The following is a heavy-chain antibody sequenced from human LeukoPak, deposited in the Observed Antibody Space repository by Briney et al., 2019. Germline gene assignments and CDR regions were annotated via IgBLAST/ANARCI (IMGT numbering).Heavy chain of an antibody. Sequence: SVKVSCKASGYTFTGYYMHWVRQAPGQGLEWMGWINPNSGGTNYAQKFQGRVTMTRDTSISTAYMELSRLRSDDTAVYYCARDISSGWPKGIDYWGQGTLVTVSS. CDR2: INPNSGGT. V-gene: IGHV1-2*02. D-gene: IGHD6-25*01. CDR3: ARDISSGWPKGIDY. J-gene: IGHJ4*02. CDR1: GYTFTGYY.